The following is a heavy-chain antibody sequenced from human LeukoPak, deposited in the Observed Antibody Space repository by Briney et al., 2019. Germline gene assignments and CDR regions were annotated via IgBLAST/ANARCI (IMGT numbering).Heavy chain of an antibody. V-gene: IGHV5-51*01. CDR3: ARHPSYTSGWPLDY. CDR2: IYLGDSET. CDR1: GYSFTNDW. J-gene: IGHJ4*02. Sequence: GESLKISCKGSGYSFTNDWIGWVRQMPGKGLEWMGIIYLGDSETRYSPSFQGQVTISADKSITTAYLQWSSLKASDTAIYYCARHPSYTSGWPLDYWGQGTLVTVS. D-gene: IGHD6-19*01.